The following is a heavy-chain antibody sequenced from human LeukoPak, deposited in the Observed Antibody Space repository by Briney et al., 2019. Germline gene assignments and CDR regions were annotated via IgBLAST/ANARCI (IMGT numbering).Heavy chain of an antibody. J-gene: IGHJ5*02. CDR3: ARDRCSSTSCYVRNWFDP. CDR2: IIPILGIA. Sequence: GASVKVSCKASGGTFSSYAISWVRQAPGQGPEWMGRIIPILGIANYAQKFQGRVTITADKSTSTAYMELSSLRSEDTAVYYCARDRCSSTSCYVRNWFDPWGQGTLVTVSS. V-gene: IGHV1-69*04. D-gene: IGHD2-2*01. CDR1: GGTFSSYA.